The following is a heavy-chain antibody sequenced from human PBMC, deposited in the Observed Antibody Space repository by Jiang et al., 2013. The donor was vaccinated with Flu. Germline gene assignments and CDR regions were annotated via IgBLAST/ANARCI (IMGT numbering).Heavy chain of an antibody. V-gene: IGHV1-18*04. CDR2: ISAYNGDT. D-gene: IGHD6-19*01. J-gene: IGHJ4*02. CDR1: GYPFNKFG. CDR3: ARDPSNSSGRRPFFDY. Sequence: SGAEVKKPGASVKVSCKASGYPFNKFGISWVRQAPGQGLEWMGWISAYNGDTNYAQKFQGRVTMATDTSTGTAYMELTSLRSDDTAVYYCARDPSNSSGRRPFFDYWGQGTLVTVSS.